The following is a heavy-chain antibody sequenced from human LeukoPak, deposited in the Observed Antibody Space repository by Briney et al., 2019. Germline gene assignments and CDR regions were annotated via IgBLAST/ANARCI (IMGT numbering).Heavy chain of an antibody. D-gene: IGHD2-21*02. CDR1: GFTFSSYS. CDR3: AREHIVVVTATSGAFDI. V-gene: IGHV3-21*01. Sequence: PGGSLRLSCAASGFTFSSYSMNWVRQAPGKGLEWVSSISSSSSYIYYADSVKGRFTISRDNAKNSLYQQMNSLRAEDTAVYYCAREHIVVVTATSGAFDIWGQGTMVTVSS. J-gene: IGHJ3*02. CDR2: ISSSSSYI.